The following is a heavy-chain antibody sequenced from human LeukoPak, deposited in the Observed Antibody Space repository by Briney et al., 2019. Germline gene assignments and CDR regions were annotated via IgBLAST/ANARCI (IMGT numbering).Heavy chain of an antibody. V-gene: IGHV4-34*01. D-gene: IGHD6-19*01. CDR3: ARGQMRGSGWYQALPFDY. CDR2: INHSGST. J-gene: IGHJ4*02. CDR1: GGSISSYY. Sequence: PSETLSLTCTVSGGSISSYYWSWIRQPPGKGLEWIGEINHSGSTNYNPSLKSRVTISVDTSKNQFSLKLSSVTAADTAVYYCARGQMRGSGWYQALPFDYWGQGTLVTVSS.